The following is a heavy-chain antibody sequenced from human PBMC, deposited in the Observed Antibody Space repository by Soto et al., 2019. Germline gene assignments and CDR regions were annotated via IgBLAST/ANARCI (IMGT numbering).Heavy chain of an antibody. CDR2: IIPIFGTA. CDR3: ARSPVAEMATINAFDI. CDR1: GFSFSDYF. D-gene: IGHD5-12*01. J-gene: IGHJ3*02. V-gene: IGHV1-69*13. Sequence: ASVKVSCKASGFSFSDYFMHWVRQAPGQGLEWMGGIIPIFGTANYAQKFQGRVTITADESTSTAYMELSSLRSEDTAVYYCARSPVAEMATINAFDIWGQGTMVTVSS.